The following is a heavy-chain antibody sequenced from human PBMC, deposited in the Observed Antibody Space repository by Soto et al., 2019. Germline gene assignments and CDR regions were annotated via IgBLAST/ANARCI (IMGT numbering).Heavy chain of an antibody. CDR1: GFSFNTYE. CDR3: ASGGSWDY. Sequence: EVQLVESGGGLVQPGGSLRLSCAASGFSFNTYEMNWVRQAPGKGLEWVSYIRSSGSTIYYADSVKGRFTVSRDNGKNSLYLQMNSLRAEDTAVYYCASGGSWDYWGQRTQVTVSS. CDR2: IRSSGSTI. J-gene: IGHJ4*02. D-gene: IGHD2-15*01. V-gene: IGHV3-48*03.